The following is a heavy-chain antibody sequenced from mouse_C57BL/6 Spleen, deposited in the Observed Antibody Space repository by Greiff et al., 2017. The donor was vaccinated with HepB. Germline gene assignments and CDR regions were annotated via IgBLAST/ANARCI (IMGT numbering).Heavy chain of an antibody. J-gene: IGHJ1*01. CDR2: IHPNSGST. Sequence: QVQLQQPGAERVKSGAPVKLSCKASGYTFTSYWMHWVKQRPGQGLEWIGMIHPNSGSTNYNEKFKSKATLTVDKSSSTAYMQLSSLTSEDSAVYYCAREDFLRYFGVWGAGTTVTVSS. CDR3: AREDFLRYFGV. CDR1: GYTFTSYW. V-gene: IGHV1-64*01.